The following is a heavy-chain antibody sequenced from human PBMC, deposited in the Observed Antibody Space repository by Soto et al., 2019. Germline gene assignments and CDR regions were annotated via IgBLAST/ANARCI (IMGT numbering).Heavy chain of an antibody. Sequence: QVQLQESGPGLVKPSETLSLTCTVSGGSISSYYWSWIRQPPGKGLEWIGYIYYSGSTNYNPSLKSRVTLSVDTAKNQFSLKLSSVTAADTAVYYCARVEAAAGTGYYYYYMDVWGKGTTVTVSS. CDR1: GGSISSYY. CDR2: IYYSGST. V-gene: IGHV4-59*01. J-gene: IGHJ6*03. D-gene: IGHD6-13*01. CDR3: ARVEAAAGTGYYYYYMDV.